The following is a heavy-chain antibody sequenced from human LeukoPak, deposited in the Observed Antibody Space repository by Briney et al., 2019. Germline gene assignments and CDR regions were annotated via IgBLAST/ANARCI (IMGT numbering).Heavy chain of an antibody. V-gene: IGHV3-9*01. CDR1: GFTFDDYA. D-gene: IGHD3-22*01. CDR3: AKGGYYYDSTPEAHFDY. J-gene: IGHJ4*02. CDR2: ISWNSGSI. Sequence: GGSLRLSCAASGFTFDDYAMHWVRQAPGKGLEWVSGISWNSGSIGYADSVKGRFTISRDNAKNSLYLQMNSLRAEDTALYYCAKGGYYYDSTPEAHFDYWGQGTLVTVSS.